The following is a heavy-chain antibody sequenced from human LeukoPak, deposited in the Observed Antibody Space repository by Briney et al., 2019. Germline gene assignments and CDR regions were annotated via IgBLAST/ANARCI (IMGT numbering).Heavy chain of an antibody. Sequence: GGSLRLSCAASGFTFSGYAMTWVRQTPGKGLEWVSAISASGGSTYYADSVKGRFTISRDNSKNTLYLQMNSLRAEDTAVYYCARVIASAGIFDSWGQGTLVTVSS. D-gene: IGHD6-13*01. CDR3: ARVIASAGIFDS. CDR2: ISASGGST. J-gene: IGHJ4*02. V-gene: IGHV3-23*01. CDR1: GFTFSGYA.